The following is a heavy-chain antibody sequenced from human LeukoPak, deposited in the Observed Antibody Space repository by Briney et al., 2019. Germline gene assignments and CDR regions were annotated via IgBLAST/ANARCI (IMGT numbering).Heavy chain of an antibody. Sequence: PGGSLRLSCAASGFTFSSYSMNLVRQAPGKGLEWVSSISSSSSYIYYADSVKGRFTISRDNAKNSLYLQMNSLRAEDTAVYYCARDQLLMVVTAHIDAFDIWGQGTMVTVSS. J-gene: IGHJ3*02. CDR3: ARDQLLMVVTAHIDAFDI. CDR1: GFTFSSYS. D-gene: IGHD2-21*02. CDR2: ISSSSSYI. V-gene: IGHV3-21*01.